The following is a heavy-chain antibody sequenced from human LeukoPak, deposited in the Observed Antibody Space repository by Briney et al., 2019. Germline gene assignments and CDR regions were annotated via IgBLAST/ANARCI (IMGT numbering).Heavy chain of an antibody. CDR1: GFTFSSYG. J-gene: IGHJ6*02. CDR2: IWYDGSNK. CDR3: ARDPITMVRGVYYYYGMDV. V-gene: IGHV3-33*01. Sequence: GGSLRLSCAASGFTFSSYGMHWARQAPGKGLEWVAVIWYDGSNKHYADSVKGRFTISRDNSKNTLYLQMNSLRAEDTAVYYCARDPITMVRGVYYYYGMDVWGQGTTVTVSS. D-gene: IGHD3-10*01.